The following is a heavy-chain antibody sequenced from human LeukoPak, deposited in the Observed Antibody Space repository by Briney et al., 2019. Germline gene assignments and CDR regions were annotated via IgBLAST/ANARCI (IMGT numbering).Heavy chain of an antibody. CDR3: ARHGTLDY. D-gene: IGHD1-26*01. J-gene: IGHJ4*02. V-gene: IGHV4-59*08. Sequence: SETLSLTCTVSGGSINNYYWSWIRQPPGKGLEWIGYIDHRGNTNYNPSLKSRVTMSVDTSKNQFSLKLSSVTAADTAVYYCARHGTLDYWGQGTLVTVFS. CDR2: IDHRGNT. CDR1: GGSINNYY.